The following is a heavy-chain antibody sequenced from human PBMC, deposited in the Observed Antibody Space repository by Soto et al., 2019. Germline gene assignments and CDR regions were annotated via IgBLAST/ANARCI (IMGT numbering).Heavy chain of an antibody. D-gene: IGHD3-3*01. CDR1: GFTVSSNY. V-gene: IGHV3-66*01. CDR2: IYSGGST. Sequence: EVQLVESGGGLVQPGGSLRLSCAASGFTVSSNYMSWVRQAPGKGLEWVSVIYSGGSTYYADSVKGRFTISRDNSKNRLYLQMNSLRAEDTAVYYCARDDFWSGYPVDYWGQGTLVTVSS. CDR3: ARDDFWSGYPVDY. J-gene: IGHJ4*02.